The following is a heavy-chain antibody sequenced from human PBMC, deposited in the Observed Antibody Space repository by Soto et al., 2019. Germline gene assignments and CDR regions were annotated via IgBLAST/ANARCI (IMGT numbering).Heavy chain of an antibody. CDR3: AKDPGGPGYSSRGDYFDY. CDR2: ITCSGGST. V-gene: IGHV3-23*01. J-gene: IGHJ4*02. CDR1: GFTFSSYG. D-gene: IGHD6-13*01. Sequence: EVQLLESGGGLVQPGGSLRLSCAASGFTFSSYGISWVRQAPGKGLEWGSTITCSGGSTYYADSVKGRFTISRDNSKNTLYLQMNSLRAEDTAVYYCAKDPGGPGYSSRGDYFDYWGQGTLVTVSS.